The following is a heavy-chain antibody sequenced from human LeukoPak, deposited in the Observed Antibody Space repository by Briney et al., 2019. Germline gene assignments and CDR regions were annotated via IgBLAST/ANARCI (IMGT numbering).Heavy chain of an antibody. Sequence: PSETLSLTCTVSGGSISSSSYYWGWIRQPPGKGLEWIGSIYYSGTTYYKPSLKSRVTISVDTSKNQFSLKLSSVTAADTAVYYCARADDFWSGYGGVDYWGQGTLVTVSS. D-gene: IGHD3-3*01. V-gene: IGHV4-39*01. CDR1: GGSISSSSYY. J-gene: IGHJ4*02. CDR2: IYYSGTT. CDR3: ARADDFWSGYGGVDY.